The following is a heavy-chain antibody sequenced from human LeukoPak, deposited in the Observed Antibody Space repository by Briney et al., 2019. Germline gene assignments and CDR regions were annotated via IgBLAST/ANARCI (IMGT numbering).Heavy chain of an antibody. CDR2: INPDSGVT. CDR3: ARDLVRGVIDFDY. V-gene: IGHV1-2*02. D-gene: IGHD3-10*01. CDR1: GYTFTDYY. Sequence: GASVKVSCKASGYTFTDYYIHWGRQAPGQGLGWMGWINPDSGVTNFAQKFQGRVTMTRDTSISTAYMALSRLSSDVTAVYYCARDLVRGVIDFDYWGQGTLVTVSS. J-gene: IGHJ4*02.